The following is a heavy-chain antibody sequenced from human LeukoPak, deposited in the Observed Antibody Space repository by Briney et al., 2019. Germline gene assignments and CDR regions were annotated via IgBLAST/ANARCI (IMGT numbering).Heavy chain of an antibody. Sequence: ASVKVSCKASGGTFSSYAISWVRQAPGQGLEWMVGIIPIFGTANYAQKFQGRVTITADESTSTAYMELSSLRSEDTAVYYCARSYCSGGSCYPNWFDPWGQGTLVTVSS. CDR2: IIPIFGTA. J-gene: IGHJ5*02. CDR3: ARSYCSGGSCYPNWFDP. D-gene: IGHD2-15*01. V-gene: IGHV1-69*13. CDR1: GGTFSSYA.